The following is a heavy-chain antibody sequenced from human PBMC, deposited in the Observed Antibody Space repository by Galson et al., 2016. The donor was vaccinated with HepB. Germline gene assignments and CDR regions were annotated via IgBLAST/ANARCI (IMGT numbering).Heavy chain of an antibody. J-gene: IGHJ6*02. CDR3: AREMPIREYYYYGMDV. Sequence: SLRLSCAASGFTFTSYVMHWVRQAPGKGLEWVAVMWTDGSKKYYADYVRGRFTISRDNSNNTVFLHMDSLRVEDTAVYYCAREMPIREYYYYGMDVWGQGTTVTVSS. CDR1: GFTFTSYV. CDR2: MWTDGSKK. D-gene: IGHD3-16*01. V-gene: IGHV3-33*01.